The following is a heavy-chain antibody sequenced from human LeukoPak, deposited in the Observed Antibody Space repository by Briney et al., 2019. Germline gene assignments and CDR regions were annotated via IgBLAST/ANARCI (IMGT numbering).Heavy chain of an antibody. V-gene: IGHV4-59*01. CDR3: ARVKLGDYAIWFDP. J-gene: IGHJ5*02. CDR1: GGSISNYY. Sequence: SETLSLTCSVSGGSISNYYWSWIRQPPGKGLEWIGYIYYTGSTSHNPSLKSRVTISVDTSKNQFSLKLSSVTAADTAVYYCARVKLGDYAIWFDPWGQGTLVTVSS. CDR2: IYYTGST. D-gene: IGHD4-17*01.